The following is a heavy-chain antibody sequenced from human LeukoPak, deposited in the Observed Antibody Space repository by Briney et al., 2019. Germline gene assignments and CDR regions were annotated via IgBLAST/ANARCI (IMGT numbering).Heavy chain of an antibody. CDR2: ISCNGGDT. Sequence: GGSLRLSCAASRFTFGSYAMHWVRQAPGKGLEGVSLISCNGGDTYRADFVKGRFTISRDNSKKTLYLQMNSLRAEDTAVYYCAYRGKIAVTTKGAFDIWGQGTLVTVSS. J-gene: IGHJ3*02. CDR3: AYRGKIAVTTKGAFDI. CDR1: RFTFGSYA. V-gene: IGHV3-23*01. D-gene: IGHD4-17*01.